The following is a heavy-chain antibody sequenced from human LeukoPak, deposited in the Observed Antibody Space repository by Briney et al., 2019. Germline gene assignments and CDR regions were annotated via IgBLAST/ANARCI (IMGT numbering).Heavy chain of an antibody. CDR2: IYYSGST. CDR3: AGGTSSRGGPLQIDY. D-gene: IGHD3-10*01. J-gene: IGHJ4*02. V-gene: IGHV4-31*03. CDR1: GVSISSGGYY. Sequence: SETLSLTCTVSGVSISSGGYYWSWIRQHPGKGLEWIGYIYYSGSTYYNPSLKSRVTISVDTSKNQFSLKLSSVTAADTAVYYCAGGTSSRGGPLQIDYWGQGTLVTVSS.